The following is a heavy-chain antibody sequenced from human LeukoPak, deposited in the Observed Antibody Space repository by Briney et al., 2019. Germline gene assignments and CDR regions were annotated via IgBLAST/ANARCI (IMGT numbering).Heavy chain of an antibody. V-gene: IGHV3-48*04. Sequence: GGSLRLSCAASGFTFSSYSMNWVRQAPGKGLEWVSYISSSSSTIYYADSVRGRFTISRDNAKNSLYLQMNSLRAEDTAVYYCARDQYCSGGSCYPWWFDPWGQGTLVTVSS. CDR3: ARDQYCSGGSCYPWWFDP. J-gene: IGHJ5*02. CDR1: GFTFSSYS. D-gene: IGHD2-15*01. CDR2: ISSSSSTI.